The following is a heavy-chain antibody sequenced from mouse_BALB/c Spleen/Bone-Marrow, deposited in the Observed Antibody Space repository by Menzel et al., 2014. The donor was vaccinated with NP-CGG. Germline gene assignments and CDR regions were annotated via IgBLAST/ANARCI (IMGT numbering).Heavy chain of an antibody. CDR3: ASPYSLLSVSALGC. J-gene: IGHJ4*01. D-gene: IGHD6-2*01. Sequence: VQLQQSGPGLVQPSRSLSITCTVSGFSLTSYGVHWVRQSPGKGLEWLGVIWSGGSTDYNAAFISRLSISKDNSKSQVFFKMNRLQANDTAIYYCASPYSLLSVSALGCWGQGTSVTVSS. V-gene: IGHV2-2*02. CDR1: GFSLTSYG. CDR2: IWSGGST.